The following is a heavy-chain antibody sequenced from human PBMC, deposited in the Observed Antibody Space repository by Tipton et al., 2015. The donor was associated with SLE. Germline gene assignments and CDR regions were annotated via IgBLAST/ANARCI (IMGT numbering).Heavy chain of an antibody. J-gene: IGHJ5*02. V-gene: IGHV4-34*01. Sequence: LRLSCTVSGGSMTSFYWRWIRQPPGKGLEWIGEINHSGSTNYNPSLKSRVTISVDTSKNQFSLKLSSVTAADTAVYYCARHDTNYGRNWFDPWGQGTLVTVSS. CDR3: ARHDTNYGRNWFDP. CDR1: GGSMTSFY. D-gene: IGHD2-8*01. CDR2: INHSGST.